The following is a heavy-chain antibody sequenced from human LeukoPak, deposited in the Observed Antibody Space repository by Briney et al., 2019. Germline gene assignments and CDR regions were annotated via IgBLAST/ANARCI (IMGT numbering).Heavy chain of an antibody. CDR1: GGTFSSYA. D-gene: IGHD6-25*01. CDR3: GLSGNYYYYYMDV. Sequence: SVKVSCKASGGTFSSYAMSCVRQAPGQGLEWMGGIIPIFGIPDSAQKFQGRLTITADESTTTAYMELSSLRSDDTAIYYCGLSGNYYYYYMDVWGKGTTVTISS. J-gene: IGHJ6*03. CDR2: IIPIFGIP. V-gene: IGHV1-69*01.